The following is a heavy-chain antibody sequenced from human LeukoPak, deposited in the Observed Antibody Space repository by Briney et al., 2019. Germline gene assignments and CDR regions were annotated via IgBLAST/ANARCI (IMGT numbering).Heavy chain of an antibody. J-gene: IGHJ4*02. CDR1: GYTFINDH. CDR2: INPRGGST. D-gene: IGHD6-25*01. V-gene: IGHV1-46*01. CDR3: ARVGSAAATADY. Sequence: ASVKVSCKASGYTFINDHMNWVRQAPGQGPEWMGIINPRGGSTDYAQKFQGRITMTSDTSTSTVYMELNSLRSDDTAVYFCARVGSAAATADYWGQGTLVTVSS.